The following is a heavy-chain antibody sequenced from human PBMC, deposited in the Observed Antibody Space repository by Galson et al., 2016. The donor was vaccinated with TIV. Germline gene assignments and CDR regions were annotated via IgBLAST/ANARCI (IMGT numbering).Heavy chain of an antibody. CDR2: IYYSGST. J-gene: IGHJ1*01. V-gene: IGHV4-31*11. D-gene: IGHD1-26*01. Sequence: TLSLTCDVSGGSISNGGYFWRWIRLHPGKGLEWIGNIYYSGSTYYNPSLKSRVTISVDTSQNQFSLLLRSVTAADTAVYYCARWADSGSYYDYFQDWGQGTLVTVSS. CDR3: ARWADSGSYYDYFQD. CDR1: GGSISNGGYF.